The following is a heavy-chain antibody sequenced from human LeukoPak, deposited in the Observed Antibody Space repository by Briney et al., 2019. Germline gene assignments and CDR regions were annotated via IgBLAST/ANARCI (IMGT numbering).Heavy chain of an antibody. J-gene: IGHJ4*02. CDR1: GFTFSSYW. Sequence: GGSLRLSCAASGFTFSSYWMGWVRQAPGKGLEWVANIKQDGGDKYYVASVKGRFTISRDNAKNSLYLQMNGLRAEDTAVYYCASRDGSYGYWGQGTLVTVSS. V-gene: IGHV3-7*01. CDR2: IKQDGGDK. CDR3: ASRDGSYGY. D-gene: IGHD1-26*01.